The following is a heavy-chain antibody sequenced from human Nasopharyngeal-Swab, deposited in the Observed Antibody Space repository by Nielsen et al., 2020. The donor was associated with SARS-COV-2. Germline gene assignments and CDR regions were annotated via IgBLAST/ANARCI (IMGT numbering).Heavy chain of an antibody. CDR3: ARGSLRRYCSSTSCYASSWFDP. J-gene: IGHJ5*02. CDR2: INHSGST. D-gene: IGHD2-2*01. Sequence: WIRQPPGKGLEWIGEINHSGSTNYNPSLKSRVTISVDTSKNQFSLKLSSVTAADTAVYYCARGSLRRYCSSTSCYASSWFDPWGQGTLVTVSP. V-gene: IGHV4-34*01.